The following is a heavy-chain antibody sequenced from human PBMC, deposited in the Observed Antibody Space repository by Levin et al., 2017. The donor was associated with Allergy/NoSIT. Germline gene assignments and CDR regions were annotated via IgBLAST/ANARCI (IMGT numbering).Heavy chain of an antibody. J-gene: IGHJ4*02. Sequence: GESLKISCAASGFTFSSYAMHWVRQAPGKGLEWVAVISYDGSNKYYADSVKGRFTISRDNSKNTLYLQMNSLRAEDTAVYYCARDYYDSSGYSGNYWGQGTLVTVSS. V-gene: IGHV3-30-3*01. CDR3: ARDYYDSSGYSGNY. CDR2: ISYDGSNK. D-gene: IGHD3-22*01. CDR1: GFTFSSYA.